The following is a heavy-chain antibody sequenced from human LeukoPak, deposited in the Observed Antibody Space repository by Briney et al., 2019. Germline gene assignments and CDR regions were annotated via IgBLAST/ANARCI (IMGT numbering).Heavy chain of an antibody. CDR3: ARQRTGLTPIDPPAYFDY. CDR2: ISGSGST. CDR1: GDSISYFY. D-gene: IGHD3/OR15-3a*01. J-gene: IGHJ4*02. Sequence: PSETLSLTCSVSGDSISYFYWSWIRQAAGKGLEWIGRISGSGSTDYNASLKSRVTMSVDTSKSQLSLKVISVTAADTAVYYCARQRTGLTPIDPPAYFDYWGQGTLVTVSS. V-gene: IGHV4-4*07.